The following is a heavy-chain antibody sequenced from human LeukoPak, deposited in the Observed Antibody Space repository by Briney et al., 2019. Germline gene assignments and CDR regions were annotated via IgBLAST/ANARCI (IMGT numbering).Heavy chain of an antibody. V-gene: IGHV5-51*01. CDR3: ARVFLSYYYDSSGAYGMDV. D-gene: IGHD3-22*01. J-gene: IGHJ6*02. Sequence: GESLKISFKGSGYRFTSYWIGWVRQMPGKGLEWMGIIYPGDSDTRYSPSFQGQVTISADKSISTAYLQWSSLKASDTAMYYCARVFLSYYYDSSGAYGMDVWGQGTTVTVSS. CDR2: IYPGDSDT. CDR1: GYRFTSYW.